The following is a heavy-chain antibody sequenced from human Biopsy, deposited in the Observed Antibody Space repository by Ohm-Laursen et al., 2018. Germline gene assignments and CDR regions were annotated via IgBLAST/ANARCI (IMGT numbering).Heavy chain of an antibody. V-gene: IGHV3-21*01. Sequence: SRRLSCASSGFSVSSYDMNWVRQAPGQGLEWISYISETSSHIYDADSVRGRFTVARDIAKNSLYLQLNSLRVEDTAVYYCARDSSRRAREGGMDVWGQGTTVTVSS. J-gene: IGHJ6*02. CDR3: ARDSSRRAREGGMDV. CDR2: ISETSSHI. CDR1: GFSVSSYD. D-gene: IGHD2-2*01.